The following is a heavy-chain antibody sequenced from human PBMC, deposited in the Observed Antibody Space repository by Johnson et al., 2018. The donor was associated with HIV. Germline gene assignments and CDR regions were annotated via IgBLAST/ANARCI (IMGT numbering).Heavy chain of an antibody. CDR3: ARDRAGFDI. CDR2: IKQEGSEK. CDR1: GFTFSSYG. J-gene: IGHJ3*02. V-gene: IGHV3-7*03. D-gene: IGHD6-19*01. Sequence: VQVLESGGGLIQPGGSLRLSCAASGFTFSSYGMHWVRQAPGKGLEWVANIKQEGSEKYYVDSVKGRFTISRDNAKNSLYLQMNSLRAEDTALYYCARDRAGFDIWGQGTMVTVSS.